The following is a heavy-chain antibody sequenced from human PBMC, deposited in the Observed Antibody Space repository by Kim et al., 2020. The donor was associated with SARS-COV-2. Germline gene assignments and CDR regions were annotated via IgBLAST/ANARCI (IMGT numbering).Heavy chain of an antibody. Sequence: KYYVDSVKGRFTISRDNAKNSLYLQMISLRAEDTAVYYCARAGATGTADSWGQGTLVTVSS. D-gene: IGHD1-1*01. V-gene: IGHV3-7*01. CDR3: ARAGATGTADS. J-gene: IGHJ5*01. CDR2: K.